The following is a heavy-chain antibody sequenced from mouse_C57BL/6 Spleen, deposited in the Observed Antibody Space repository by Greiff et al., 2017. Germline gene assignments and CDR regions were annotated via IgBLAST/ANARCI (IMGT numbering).Heavy chain of an antibody. CDR3: ARGDGSSYHWYFDV. CDR1: GYAFSSYW. V-gene: IGHV1-80*01. CDR2: IYPGDGDT. Sequence: QVQLQQSGAELVKPGASVKISCKASGYAFSSYWMNWVKQRPGKGLEWIGQIYPGDGDTNYNGKFKGKATLTADKSSSTAYMQLSSLTSEDSAVYFCARGDGSSYHWYFDVGGTGTTVTVSS. J-gene: IGHJ1*03. D-gene: IGHD1-1*01.